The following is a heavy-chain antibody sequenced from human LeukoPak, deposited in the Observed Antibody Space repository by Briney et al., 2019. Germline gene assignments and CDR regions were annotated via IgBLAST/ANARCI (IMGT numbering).Heavy chain of an antibody. Sequence: PSETLSLTCTVSGVSIISCYWSWLRQPAGKGLEWIGRIYTSGSTNYNPSLKSRVTMSVDTSKNQFSLKLSSVTAADTAVYYCARDITRKYSFDYWGQGTLVTVSS. V-gene: IGHV4-4*07. CDR3: ARDITRKYSFDY. D-gene: IGHD3-3*01. CDR2: IYTSGST. J-gene: IGHJ4*02. CDR1: GVSIISCY.